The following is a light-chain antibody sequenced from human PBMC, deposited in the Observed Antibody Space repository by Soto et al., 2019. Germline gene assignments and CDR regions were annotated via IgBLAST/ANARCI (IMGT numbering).Light chain of an antibody. CDR1: QSVSSS. Sequence: EVVMTQSPATLSLSPGERATLSCRASQSVSSSLAWYQQKPGQAPRLLIYGASTRAAGIPDRFSGSGSETEFTLTISSLQAEDCAIYYCQQYNNWWTFGQGTKVAIK. V-gene: IGKV3-15*01. CDR2: GAS. J-gene: IGKJ1*01. CDR3: QQYNNWWT.